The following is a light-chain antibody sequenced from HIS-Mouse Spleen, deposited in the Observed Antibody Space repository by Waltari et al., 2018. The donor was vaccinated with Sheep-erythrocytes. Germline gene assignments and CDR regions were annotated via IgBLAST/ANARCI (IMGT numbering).Light chain of an antibody. Sequence: QSALTQPRSVSGSPGQSVTIPCTGTSRDVGGSNDVSWYQQHPGKAPKLMIYDVSKRPSGVSNRFSGSKSGNTASLTISGLQAEDEADYYCCSYAGSSTPWVFGGGTKLTVL. V-gene: IGLV2-11*01. CDR1: SRDVGGSND. J-gene: IGLJ3*02. CDR2: DVS. CDR3: CSYAGSSTPWV.